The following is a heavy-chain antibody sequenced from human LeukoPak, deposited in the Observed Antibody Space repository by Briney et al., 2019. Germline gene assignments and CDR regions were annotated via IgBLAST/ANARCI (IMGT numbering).Heavy chain of an antibody. V-gene: IGHV3-23*01. Sequence: PGGSLRLSCAASGFTFSNYAMGWVRQAPGKGLEWVSVITASAVGTYYADSVKGRFTISRDKSKGALYLQMNSLGVEDTATYYCSKVGWATITVVAQNFHYWGQGALVTVSS. J-gene: IGHJ4*02. CDR2: ITASAVGT. CDR3: SKVGWATITVVAQNFHY. D-gene: IGHD3-22*01. CDR1: GFTFSNYA.